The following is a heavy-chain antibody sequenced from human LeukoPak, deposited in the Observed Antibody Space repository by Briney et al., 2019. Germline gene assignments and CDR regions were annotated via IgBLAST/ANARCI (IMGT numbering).Heavy chain of an antibody. J-gene: IGHJ6*02. CDR1: GGSFHSYA. D-gene: IGHD2-21*02. Sequence: SVKVSCKHSGGSFHSYAIRWVLHAPGPGLESVVESNHIFGTANYAQKIQGRVTITADESTSTAYMELTSLRSEDTAVYYFVHSPNVSHIVVVTAIPEYYYLYGMDVWGQGNTVTVSS. CDR3: VHSPNVSHIVVVTAIPEYYYLYGMDV. V-gene: IGHV1-69*13. CDR2: SNHIFGTA.